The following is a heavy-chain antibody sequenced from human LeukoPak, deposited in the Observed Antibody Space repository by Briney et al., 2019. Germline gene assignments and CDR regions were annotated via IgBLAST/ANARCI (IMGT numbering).Heavy chain of an antibody. CDR3: AKGNYYGS. J-gene: IGHJ4*02. V-gene: IGHV3-9*01. CDR2: ISWNSGSI. CDR1: GFTFDDYT. D-gene: IGHD3-10*01. Sequence: GRSLRLSCAASGFTFDDYTMHWVRQAPGKGLEWVSGISWNSGSIGYADSVKGRFTISRDNAKNSLYLQMNSLRAEDTAVYYCAKGNYYGSWGQGTLVTVSS.